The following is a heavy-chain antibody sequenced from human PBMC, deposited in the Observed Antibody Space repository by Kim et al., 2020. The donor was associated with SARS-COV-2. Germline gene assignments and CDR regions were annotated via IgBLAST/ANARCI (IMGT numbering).Heavy chain of an antibody. CDR3: ARAHRGYSGYTIHGMDV. V-gene: IGHV3-33*05. Sequence: GGSLRLSCAASGFTFSSYGMHWVRQAPGKGLEWVAVISYDGSNKYYADSVKGRFTISRDNSKNTLYLQMNSLRAEDTAVYYCARAHRGYSGYTIHGMDVWGQGTTVTVSS. J-gene: IGHJ6*02. D-gene: IGHD5-12*01. CDR2: ISYDGSNK. CDR1: GFTFSSYG.